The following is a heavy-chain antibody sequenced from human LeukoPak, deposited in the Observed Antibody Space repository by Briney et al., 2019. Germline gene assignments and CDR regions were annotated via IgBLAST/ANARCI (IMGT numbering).Heavy chain of an antibody. Sequence: GGSLRLSCAASGFTFSSYAMSWVRQAPGKGLEWVSAISGSGGSTYYVDSVKGRFTISRDNFKNTLYLQMNSLRAEDTAVYYCAKVRDYDSSGYSDYWGQGNLVTVSS. D-gene: IGHD3-22*01. CDR1: GFTFSSYA. CDR3: AKVRDYDSSGYSDY. V-gene: IGHV3-23*01. J-gene: IGHJ4*02. CDR2: ISGSGGST.